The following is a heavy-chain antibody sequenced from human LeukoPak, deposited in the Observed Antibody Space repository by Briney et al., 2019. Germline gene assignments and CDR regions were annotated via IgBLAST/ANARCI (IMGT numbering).Heavy chain of an antibody. V-gene: IGHV4-59*08. D-gene: IGHD1-26*01. CDR2: IYYSGST. CDR3: ARLASGSYGPLTPFDY. CDR1: GGSISSYY. Sequence: PSETLTLTCTVSGGSISSYYWSWIRQPPGKGLEWIGDIYYSGSTNYNPSLKSRVTISVDTSKNQFSLRLSSVTAADTAVYYSARLASGSYGPLTPFDYWGQGTLVTVSS. J-gene: IGHJ4*02.